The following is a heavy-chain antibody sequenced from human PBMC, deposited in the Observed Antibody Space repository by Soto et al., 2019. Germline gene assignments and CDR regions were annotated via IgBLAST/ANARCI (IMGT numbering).Heavy chain of an antibody. CDR2: INHSGST. CDR3: ARDGYCSSTRCYSVGRHYYYGTDV. D-gene: IGHD2-2*01. Sequence: SETLCVTCAFYVGSFSGYYWSWIRQPPGKGLDSTRRINHSGSTNYNPSLKSRVTISVDTSKNQFSLKLSSVTAADTAVYYCARDGYCSSTRCYSVGRHYYYGTDVWGQGTPVTVSS. J-gene: IGHJ6*01. V-gene: IGHV4-34*01. CDR1: VGSFSGYY.